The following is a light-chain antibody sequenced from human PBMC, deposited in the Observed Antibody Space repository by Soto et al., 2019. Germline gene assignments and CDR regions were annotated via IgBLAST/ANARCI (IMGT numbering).Light chain of an antibody. V-gene: IGLV2-8*01. CDR2: DVN. Sequence: QSALTQPPPASGSLGQSVTISCTGTSTDVGGYDYVSWYQQHPGKAPKLIIYDVNKWPSGVPDRFFGSKSGYTASLTLSGLRAEDEADYYCSSYSGSNDFVFGTGTKVTVL. CDR3: SSYSGSNDFV. J-gene: IGLJ1*01. CDR1: STDVGGYDY.